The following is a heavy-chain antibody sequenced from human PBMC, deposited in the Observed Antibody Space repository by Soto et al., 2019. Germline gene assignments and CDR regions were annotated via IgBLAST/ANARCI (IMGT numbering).Heavy chain of an antibody. D-gene: IGHD6-6*01. CDR3: ARAKFEYSSSSNYYGMDV. CDR2: ITTSGSTK. Sequence: PGVPLRLSCAASAFTFSRYEMNWVRQAPGKGLDWVSYITTSGSTKYYPDSVKGRFSISRDNAKNSLYLQMNSLRAEDTAVYYCARAKFEYSSSSNYYGMDVWGQGTTVTVSS. V-gene: IGHV3-48*03. CDR1: AFTFSRYE. J-gene: IGHJ6*02.